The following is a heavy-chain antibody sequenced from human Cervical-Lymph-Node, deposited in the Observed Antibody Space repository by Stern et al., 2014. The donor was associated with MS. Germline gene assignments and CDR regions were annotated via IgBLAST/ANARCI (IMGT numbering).Heavy chain of an antibody. CDR1: GFTFTSYA. V-gene: IGHV3-23*01. CDR3: ARSSGFFWSSYPIDH. J-gene: IGHJ4*02. D-gene: IGHD3-3*01. Sequence: EVQLLESGGGLVQPVGSLRLSCAASGFTFTSYAMSWVRQPPGKGLEWVSGISGRGGTADYADSVKGRFSISRDNSRNTLYLELHSLRAEDTAVYYCARSSGFFWSSYPIDHWGQGTLVTLSS. CDR2: ISGRGGTA.